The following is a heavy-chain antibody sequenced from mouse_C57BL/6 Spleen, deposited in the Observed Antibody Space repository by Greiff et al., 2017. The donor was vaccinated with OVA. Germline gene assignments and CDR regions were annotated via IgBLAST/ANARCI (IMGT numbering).Heavy chain of an antibody. D-gene: IGHD2-4*01. CDR2: IWRGGSH. Sequence: VQLQQSGPGLVQPSQSLSITCTASGFSLTSYGVHWVRQSPGKGLEWLGVIWRGGSHDYNAAFMSRLSTTKDNSKSQVCFKMNSLQADDTAIYYCAKKNDYAVGLAYGGKGTLVTVSA. J-gene: IGHJ3*01. CDR1: GFSLTSYG. CDR3: AKKNDYAVGLAY. V-gene: IGHV2-5*01.